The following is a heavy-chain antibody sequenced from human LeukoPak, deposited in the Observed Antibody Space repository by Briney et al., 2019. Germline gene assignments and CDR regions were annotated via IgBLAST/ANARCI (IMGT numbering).Heavy chain of an antibody. Sequence: PSETLSLTCAVYGGSFSGYYWSWIRQPPGKGLEWIGEINHSGSTNYNPSLKSRVTISVDTSKNQFSLKLSSVTAADTAVYYCARRGWTDSYGYYGTQNYYFDYWGQGTLVTVSS. V-gene: IGHV4-34*01. CDR2: INHSGST. J-gene: IGHJ4*02. CDR3: ARRGWTDSYGYYGTQNYYFDY. D-gene: IGHD5-18*01. CDR1: GGSFSGYY.